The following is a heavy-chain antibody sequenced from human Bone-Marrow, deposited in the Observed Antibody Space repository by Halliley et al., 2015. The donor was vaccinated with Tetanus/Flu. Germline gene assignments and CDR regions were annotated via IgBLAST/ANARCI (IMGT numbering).Heavy chain of an antibody. CDR2: VSDDGNDE. CDR1: GFTFSGYN. V-gene: IGHV3-30-3*01. J-gene: IGHJ5*02. Sequence: SLRLSCAASGFTFSGYNMHWVRQAPGKGLEWVALVSDDGNDEYYADSVKGRFTISRDNSKNTLYLQMNSLKPEDTAFYYCAGDWRDWLQLAGGCFGPWGQGSLVTVPS. D-gene: IGHD1-1*01. CDR3: AGDWRDWLQLAGGCFGP.